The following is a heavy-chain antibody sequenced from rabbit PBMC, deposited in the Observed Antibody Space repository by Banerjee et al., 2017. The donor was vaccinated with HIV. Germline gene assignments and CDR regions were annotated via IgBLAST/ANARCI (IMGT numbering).Heavy chain of an antibody. J-gene: IGHJ4*01. V-gene: IGHV1S40*01. CDR2: IGSGSGNT. CDR3: AREESDGGGHLKL. D-gene: IGHD2-1*01. Sequence: QSVEESGGRLVQPGGSLTLSCKASGFDFNSYYISWVRQAPGKGLEWIACIGSGSGNTGYATWAKGRFTISRTSSTTVTLQMTSLTAADTATYFCAREESDGGGHLKLWGPGTLVTVS. CDR1: GFDFNSYY.